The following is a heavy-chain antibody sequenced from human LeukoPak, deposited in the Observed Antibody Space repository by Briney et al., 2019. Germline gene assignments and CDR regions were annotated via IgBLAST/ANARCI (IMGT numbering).Heavy chain of an antibody. Sequence: PGRSLRLSCAASGFTFSSYGMHWVRQAPGKGLEWVAVISYDGSNKYYADSVKGRFTISRDNSKNTLYLQMNSLRAEDTAVYYCARDLVGCTNGVCYGMLSYWGQGTLVTVSS. CDR1: GFTFSSYG. CDR3: ARDLVGCTNGVCYGMLSY. D-gene: IGHD2-8*01. J-gene: IGHJ4*02. CDR2: ISYDGSNK. V-gene: IGHV3-30*03.